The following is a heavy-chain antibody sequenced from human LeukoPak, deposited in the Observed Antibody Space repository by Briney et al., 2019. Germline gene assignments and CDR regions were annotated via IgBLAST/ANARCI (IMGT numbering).Heavy chain of an antibody. D-gene: IGHD2-21*02. CDR2: FDPEDGET. V-gene: IGHV1-24*01. Sequence: GASVRVSCKVSGYTLTELSMHWVRQAPGKGLEWMGGFDPEDGETIYAQKFQGRVTMTEDTSTDTAYMELSSLRSEDTAVYYCATLTHDSLNFDYWGRGTLVTVSS. CDR1: GYTLTELS. CDR3: ATLTHDSLNFDY. J-gene: IGHJ4*02.